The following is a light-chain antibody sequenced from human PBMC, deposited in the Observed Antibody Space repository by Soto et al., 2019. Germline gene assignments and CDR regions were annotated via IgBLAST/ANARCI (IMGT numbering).Light chain of an antibody. J-gene: IGLJ2*01. CDR1: SRDIGTYNY. CDR3: FSYAGYYTLL. Sequence: QSALTQPRSVSGSPGQSGTISCTGTSRDIGTYNYVSWYQQHPGKAPKLMISDVTKRPSGVPGRFSGSKSGNTASLTISGLQAEDEADYYCFSYAGYYTLLFGGGTKVTVL. CDR2: DVT. V-gene: IGLV2-11*01.